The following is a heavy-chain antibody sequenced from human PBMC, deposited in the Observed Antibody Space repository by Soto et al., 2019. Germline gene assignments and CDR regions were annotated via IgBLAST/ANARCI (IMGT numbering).Heavy chain of an antibody. V-gene: IGHV3-33*01. Sequence: GGSLRLSCAASGFTFSSYGMHWVRQAPGKGLEWVAVIWYDGSNKYYADSVKGRFTISRDNSKNTLYLQMNSLRAEDTAVYYCARDHGITIFGVVPYYMDVWGKGSTVTVSS. CDR1: GFTFSSYG. J-gene: IGHJ6*03. CDR3: ARDHGITIFGVVPYYMDV. D-gene: IGHD3-3*01. CDR2: IWYDGSNK.